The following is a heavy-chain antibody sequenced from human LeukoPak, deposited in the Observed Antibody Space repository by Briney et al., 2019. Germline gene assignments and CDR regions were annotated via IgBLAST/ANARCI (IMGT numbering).Heavy chain of an antibody. CDR2: MNPNSGNT. D-gene: IGHD1-26*01. V-gene: IGHV1-8*01. CDR3: ARAGRTYATDPLLGELHRYFEFDY. Sequence: ASVKVSCKASGYTFTSYDINWVRQATGQGLEWMGWMNPNSGNTGYAQKFQGRVTLTRDTSISTAYMELRSLRSDDTAVYYCARAGRTYATDPLLGELHRYFEFDYWGQEPWSPSPQ. J-gene: IGHJ4*01. CDR1: GYTFTSYD.